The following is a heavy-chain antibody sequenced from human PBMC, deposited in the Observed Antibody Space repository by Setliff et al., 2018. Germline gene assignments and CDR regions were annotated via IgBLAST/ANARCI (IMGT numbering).Heavy chain of an antibody. Sequence: PGESLKISCTGSGYSFITYWIGWVRQMPGKGLEWMGIIYPRDSDTRYSPSFQGQVTISADKSISTAYLQWRSLKASDTAMYYCARGRRDGYKGGFDPWGQGTLVTVSS. CDR3: ARGRRDGYKGGFDP. CDR1: GYSFITYW. CDR2: IYPRDSDT. V-gene: IGHV5-51*01. J-gene: IGHJ5*02. D-gene: IGHD5-12*01.